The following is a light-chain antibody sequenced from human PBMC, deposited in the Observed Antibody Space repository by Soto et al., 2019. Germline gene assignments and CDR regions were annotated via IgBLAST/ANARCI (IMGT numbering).Light chain of an antibody. CDR2: DAS. V-gene: IGKV1-5*01. CDR3: QQYNSYST. CDR1: QSITTY. Sequence: DIQMTQSPSSLSASVGDRVTISFRASQSITTYLNWYQLKPGKAPKLLIYDASSLESGVPSRFSGSGSGTEFTLTISSLQPDDFATYYCQQYNSYSTFGQGTKVDI. J-gene: IGKJ1*01.